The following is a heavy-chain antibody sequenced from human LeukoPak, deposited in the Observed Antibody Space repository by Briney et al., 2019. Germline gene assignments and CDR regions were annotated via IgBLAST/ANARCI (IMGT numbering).Heavy chain of an antibody. J-gene: IGHJ4*02. CDR2: VSVSGTTM. D-gene: IGHD4-17*01. Sequence: PGGSLRLSCAPSGFTFTDYYTSWVRQAPGEGLEWGSYVSVSGTTMYYTDSVKGRITLSRDKAKNSLYLQMNSLRAEDTAVYYCARVGRLQYGDHVAFDYWGQGTLVTVSS. CDR1: GFTFTDYY. V-gene: IGHV3-11*01. CDR3: ARVGRLQYGDHVAFDY.